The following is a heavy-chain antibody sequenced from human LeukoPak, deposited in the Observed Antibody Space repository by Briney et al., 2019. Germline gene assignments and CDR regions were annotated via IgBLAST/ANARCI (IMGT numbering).Heavy chain of an antibody. Sequence: SQTLSLTCVVSGDSISSGAYSWSWIRQPPGKGLEWIGYIFHTGSTFYNPSLKSRVTISVDNSKNQFSLRLSSVTAADTAVYYCARELWFANAPGSWLDPWGQGALVTVSS. J-gene: IGHJ5*02. D-gene: IGHD2-21*01. CDR1: GDSISSGAYS. CDR2: IFHTGST. V-gene: IGHV4-30-2*01. CDR3: ARELWFANAPGSWLDP.